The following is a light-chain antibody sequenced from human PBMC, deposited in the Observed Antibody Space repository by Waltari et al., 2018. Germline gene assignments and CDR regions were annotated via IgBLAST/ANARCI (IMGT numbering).Light chain of an antibody. V-gene: IGKV1-39*01. CDR3: QQSFCSPWT. CDR2: GAS. J-gene: IGKJ1*01. Sequence: DIQMTQTPSSLSASVGDTLTITCRASQAIITSLNWYQQKPGKAPKLLIYGASNLQGGVPSRFTGSGSATDFTLTISSLQPEDFATYYCQQSFCSPWTFGQGTKVEIK. CDR1: QAIITS.